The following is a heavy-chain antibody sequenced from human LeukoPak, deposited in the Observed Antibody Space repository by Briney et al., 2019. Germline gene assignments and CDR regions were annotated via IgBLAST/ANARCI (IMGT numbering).Heavy chain of an antibody. CDR3: AGRSRSGWYYDS. V-gene: IGHV4-31*03. CDR2: IYYSGST. D-gene: IGHD6-19*01. J-gene: IGHJ4*02. Sequence: PSQTLSLTCTVSGGSISSGGYYWSWIRQHPGKGLEWIGYIYYSGSTYYNPSLKSRVTISVDTSKNQFSLKLSTVTAADTAVYFCAGRSRSGWYYDSWGQGTLVTVSS. CDR1: GGSISSGGYY.